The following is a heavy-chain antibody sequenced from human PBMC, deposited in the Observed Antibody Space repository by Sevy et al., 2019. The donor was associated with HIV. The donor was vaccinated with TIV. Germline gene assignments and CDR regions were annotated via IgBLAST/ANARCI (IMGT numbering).Heavy chain of an antibody. D-gene: IGHD6-6*01. J-gene: IGHJ3*02. V-gene: IGHV1-46*01. CDR1: GYTFTSYY. CDR2: ISPSGGSR. CDR3: ARDTGTTITAHTSAFDI. Sequence: ASVKVSCKASGYTFTSYYMHWVRQAPGQGLEWMGMISPSGGSRSYAQKFQGRVTMTRDTSTSIVYMELSSLRSEDTAVYYCARDTGTTITAHTSAFDIWGQGTMVTVSS.